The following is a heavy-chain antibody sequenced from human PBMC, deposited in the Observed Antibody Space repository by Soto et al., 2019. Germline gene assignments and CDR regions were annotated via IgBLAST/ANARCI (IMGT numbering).Heavy chain of an antibody. D-gene: IGHD3-10*01. CDR2: INHSAST. Sequence: QVQLQQWGAGLLKPSETLSLTCAVYGGSVSGYYLSWIRQPPRKVQEWMGEINHSASTNYNQPLRSRVTISVDTSKHQLSLKLSYGRASETAVYDCARGRALLWFGEQWSSWFDSWGQGTLVTVSS. J-gene: IGHJ5*01. CDR1: GGSVSGYY. V-gene: IGHV4-34*01. CDR3: ARGRALLWFGEQWSSWFDS.